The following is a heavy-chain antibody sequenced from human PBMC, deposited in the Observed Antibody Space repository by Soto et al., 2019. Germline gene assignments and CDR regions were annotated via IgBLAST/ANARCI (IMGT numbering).Heavy chain of an antibody. CDR3: ARSHCSGGSCYLGAFDI. V-gene: IGHV1-46*01. CDR2: INPSGGAT. D-gene: IGHD2-15*01. J-gene: IGHJ3*02. CDR1: GYTFINFF. Sequence: ASVKVSCKASGYTFINFFIHWVRQAPGQGLEWVGIINPSGGATTYPQKFQGRVTMTRDTSTSTVYMDVSSLRFDDTAVYYCARSHCSGGSCYLGAFDIWGQGTMVTVSS.